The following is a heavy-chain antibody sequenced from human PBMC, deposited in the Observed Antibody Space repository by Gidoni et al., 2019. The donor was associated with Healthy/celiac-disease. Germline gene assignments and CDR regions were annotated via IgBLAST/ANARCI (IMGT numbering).Heavy chain of an antibody. CDR1: GYSFTSYW. V-gene: IGHV5-51*01. CDR2: IYPGDSDT. J-gene: IGHJ6*02. D-gene: IGHD6-13*01. CDR3: ARQGGTVAAAGTHYYYGMDV. Sequence: EVQLVQSGAEVKKPGESLKISCKGSGYSFTSYWIGWVRQMPGKGLEWMGIIYPGDSDTRYSPSFQGQVTISADKSISTAYLQWSSLKASDTAMYYCARQGGTVAAAGTHYYYGMDVWGQGTTVTVSS.